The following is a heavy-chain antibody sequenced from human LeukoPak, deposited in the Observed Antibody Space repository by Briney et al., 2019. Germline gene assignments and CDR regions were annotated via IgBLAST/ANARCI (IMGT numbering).Heavy chain of an antibody. Sequence: GGSLRLSCAASGFTFSSYWMSWVRQAPGKGLEWVANIKQDGSEKYYVDSVKGRFTISRDNAKNSLYLQMNSLRAEDTAVYYCARAHYYGSGSYDYWGQGTLVTVSS. V-gene: IGHV3-7*01. D-gene: IGHD3-10*01. J-gene: IGHJ4*02. CDR2: IKQDGSEK. CDR3: ARAHYYGSGSYDY. CDR1: GFTFSSYW.